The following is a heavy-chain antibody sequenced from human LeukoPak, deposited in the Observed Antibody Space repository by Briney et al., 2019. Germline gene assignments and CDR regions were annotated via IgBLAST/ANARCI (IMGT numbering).Heavy chain of an antibody. Sequence: PSETLSLTCAVSGYSISSGYYWGWIRQPPGKGLEWIGSIYHSGSTYYNPSLKSRVTISVDTSKNQFSLKPSSVTAADTAVYYCARAEYYYFDYWGQGTLVTVSS. V-gene: IGHV4-38-2*01. D-gene: IGHD2/OR15-2a*01. CDR1: GYSISSGYY. J-gene: IGHJ4*02. CDR2: IYHSGST. CDR3: ARAEYYYFDY.